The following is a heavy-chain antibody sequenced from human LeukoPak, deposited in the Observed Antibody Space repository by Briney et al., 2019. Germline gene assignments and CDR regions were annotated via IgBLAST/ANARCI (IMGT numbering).Heavy chain of an antibody. CDR2: IFYSGST. Sequence: SETLSLTCTVSGVFISSFYWSWIRQPPGKGLGWIGDIFYSGSTNSNPFLKSRVTLSVDTSKNQFSLKLTSVTAADTAVYYCATSRSRSTHYGMDVWGQGTTVTVSS. CDR3: ATSRSRSTHYGMDV. J-gene: IGHJ6*02. D-gene: IGHD2-2*01. CDR1: GVFISSFY. V-gene: IGHV4-59*01.